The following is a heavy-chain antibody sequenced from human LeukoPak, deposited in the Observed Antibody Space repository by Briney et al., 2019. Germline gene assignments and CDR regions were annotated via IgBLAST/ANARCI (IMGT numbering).Heavy chain of an antibody. CDR2: IKEDGSEK. Sequence: GGSLRLSCAAAGFTFSRYWMSWVRQAKGKGLECVAKIKEDGSEKHYVDSVKGRFTISRDNAKNSLYLQMNSLSAEDTAIYYCAKNGDRGAYCTGGTCYPYFYYYMDVWGKGTTVTI. J-gene: IGHJ6*03. CDR1: GFTFSRYW. CDR3: AKNGDRGAYCTGGTCYPYFYYYMDV. D-gene: IGHD2-15*01. V-gene: IGHV3-7*03.